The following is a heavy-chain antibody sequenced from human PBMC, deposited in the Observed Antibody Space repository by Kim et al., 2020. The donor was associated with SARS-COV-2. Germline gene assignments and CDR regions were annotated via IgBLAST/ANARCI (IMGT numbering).Heavy chain of an antibody. CDR1: GGSISSGGYS. Sequence: SETLSLTCAVSGGSISSGGYSWSWIRQPPGKGLEWIGYIYHSGSTYYNPSLKSRVTISVDRSKNQFSLKLSSVTAADTAVYYCARAVGNKYYYYGMDVWGQGTTVTVSS. D-gene: IGHD1-26*01. J-gene: IGHJ6*02. V-gene: IGHV4-30-2*01. CDR2: IYHSGST. CDR3: ARAVGNKYYYYGMDV.